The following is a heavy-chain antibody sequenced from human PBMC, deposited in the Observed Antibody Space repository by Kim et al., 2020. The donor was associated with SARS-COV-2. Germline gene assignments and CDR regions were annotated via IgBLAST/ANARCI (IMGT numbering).Heavy chain of an antibody. CDR3: VKEAAFTTIVVDYYFDY. J-gene: IGHJ4*02. V-gene: IGHV3-30*02. D-gene: IGHD3-22*01. Sequence: VAGRFSISSDNAKNKLYLQMNSLGTEDTALYYCVKEAAFTTIVVDYYFDYWGQGTLVTVSS.